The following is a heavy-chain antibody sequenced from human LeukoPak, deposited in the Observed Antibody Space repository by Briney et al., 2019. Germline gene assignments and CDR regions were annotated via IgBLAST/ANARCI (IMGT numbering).Heavy chain of an antibody. CDR2: VYYSGST. Sequence: PSETLSLTCTASGGSLTSNSYYCDWIRQPPGKGLEWIGGVYYSGSTYYNPSLKSRVTISVDTSKNQFSLKLSSVTAADTAVYYCARATWLPVGLYYYDSSGYYYYFDSWGQGTLVTVSS. CDR3: ARATWLPVGLYYYDSSGYYYYFDS. V-gene: IGHV4-39*07. D-gene: IGHD3-22*01. J-gene: IGHJ4*02. CDR1: GGSLTSNSYY.